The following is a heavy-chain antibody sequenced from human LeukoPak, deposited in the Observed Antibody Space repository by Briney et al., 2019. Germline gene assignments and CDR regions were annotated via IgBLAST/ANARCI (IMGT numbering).Heavy chain of an antibody. CDR3: ARDMGKSETSDWYFDL. D-gene: IGHD1-26*01. V-gene: IGHV3-21*06. CDR2: ISNSVTNT. CDR1: GFTFSNYA. J-gene: IGHJ2*01. Sequence: GXXRLXCTASGFTFSNYAMNWVRRAPGKXLEWVSGISNSVTNTYYADSVKGRFTISRDNAKNLLYLQMDSLRAEDTALYYCARDMGKSETSDWYFDLWGRGTLVTVSS.